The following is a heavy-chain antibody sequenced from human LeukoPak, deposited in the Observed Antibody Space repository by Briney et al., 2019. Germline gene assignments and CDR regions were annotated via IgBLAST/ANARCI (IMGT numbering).Heavy chain of an antibody. J-gene: IGHJ4*02. CDR1: GFPYSSYW. Sequence: GGPLRLSCAASGFPYSSYWMSWVRQAPGKGLEGVANIKHDGSEKYHVDSVKAPFTNSRDNAKNSPYMQMNSLRTEDTAVYYRAREVPGLYDSSGYYDYWGQGTLVTVSS. CDR2: IKHDGSEK. CDR3: AREVPGLYDSSGYYDY. D-gene: IGHD3-22*01. V-gene: IGHV3-7*04.